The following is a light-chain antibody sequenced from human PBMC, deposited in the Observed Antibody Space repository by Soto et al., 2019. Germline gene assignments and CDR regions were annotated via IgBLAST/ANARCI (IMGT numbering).Light chain of an antibody. CDR3: QQSYNTPLT. V-gene: IGKV1-39*01. CDR1: RGINNY. CDR2: AAS. J-gene: IGKJ4*01. Sequence: IQMTQSPSSLSASVGDRVAITCRASRGINNYLNWYQQKAGEAPNLLIYAASNVPTGVPSRFNASGSGTDFTLTISGLQPEDVATYFCQQSYNTPLTFGGGTKVEIK.